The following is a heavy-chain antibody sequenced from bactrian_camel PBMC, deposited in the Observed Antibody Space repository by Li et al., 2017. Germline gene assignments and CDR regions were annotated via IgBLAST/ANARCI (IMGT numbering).Heavy chain of an antibody. J-gene: IGHJ4*01. D-gene: IGHD4*01. CDR2: IGDGNT. CDR3: AADLYYSGYDCVSGPVEYEF. CDR1: GSPGCM. V-gene: IGHV3S53*01. Sequence: HVQLVESGGGSVQAGGSLRLSCAVSGSPGCMGWLRQAPGKERQWVAVIGDGNTYYADSVKGRFTISRDNAKNTVYLQMNSLKPEDTAMYYCAADLYYSGYDCVSGPVEYEFWGQGTQVTVS.